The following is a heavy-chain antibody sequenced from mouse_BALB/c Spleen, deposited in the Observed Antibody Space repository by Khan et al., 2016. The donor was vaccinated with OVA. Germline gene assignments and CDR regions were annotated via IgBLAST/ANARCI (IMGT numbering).Heavy chain of an antibody. CDR1: GYSITSDYA. Sequence: EVQLQESGPGLVKPSQSLSLTCTVTGYSITSDYAWNWIRQFPGNKLEWMGYISYSGSTSYNPSLNSRISITRDTSKNQFFLQLNSVTTEDTATYYWARDYGSSYYYFDDWGQGTTLTVSS. D-gene: IGHD1-1*01. V-gene: IGHV3-2*02. CDR2: ISYSGST. CDR3: ARDYGSSYYYFDD. J-gene: IGHJ2*01.